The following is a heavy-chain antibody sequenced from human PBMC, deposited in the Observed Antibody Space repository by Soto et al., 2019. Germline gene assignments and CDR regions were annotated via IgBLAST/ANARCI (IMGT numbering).Heavy chain of an antibody. Sequence: VKVYRKGSGYTFTRYGISWVRKEKGQGIEWMGWISAYTGTTNYAQKLQGRVTMTTDTSTSTAYMELRSLRSDDTSVYYCARGTLGNSIGAFDIWGQGTMVTVSS. V-gene: IGHV1-18*01. CDR1: GYTFTRYG. D-gene: IGHD4-4*01. CDR2: ISAYTGTT. CDR3: ARGTLGNSIGAFDI. J-gene: IGHJ3*02.